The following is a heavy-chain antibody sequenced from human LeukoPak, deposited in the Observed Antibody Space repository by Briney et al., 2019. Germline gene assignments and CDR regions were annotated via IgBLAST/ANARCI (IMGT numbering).Heavy chain of an antibody. Sequence: GGSLRLSCAASGFTFSSYAMSWVRQAPGKGLEWVSAISGSGGSTYYADSVKGRFTISRDNAKNSLYLQMNSLRAEDTAVYYCARDSGLAAFDIWGQGTMVTVSS. CDR2: ISGSGGST. CDR1: GFTFSSYA. CDR3: ARDSGLAAFDI. J-gene: IGHJ3*02. V-gene: IGHV3-23*01.